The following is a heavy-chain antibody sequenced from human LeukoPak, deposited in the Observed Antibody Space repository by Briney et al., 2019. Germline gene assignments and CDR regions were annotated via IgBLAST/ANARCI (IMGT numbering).Heavy chain of an antibody. D-gene: IGHD3-10*01. CDR1: GGSISNSISY. J-gene: IGHJ5*02. Sequence: SETLSLTCTVSGGSISNSISYWGWIRQPPGKGLEWIGNIYNSGNTYYNPSLKSRVTISVDTSKNQFSLKLSSVTAADTAVYYCAVGPMVRGVIRWFDPWGQGTLVTVSS. V-gene: IGHV4-39*07. CDR3: AVGPMVRGVIRWFDP. CDR2: IYNSGNT.